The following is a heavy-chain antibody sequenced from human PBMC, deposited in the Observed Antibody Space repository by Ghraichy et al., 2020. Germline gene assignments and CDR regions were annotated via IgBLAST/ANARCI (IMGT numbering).Heavy chain of an antibody. V-gene: IGHV3-23*01. Sequence: GGSLRLSCTASGFTFSNYAIYWVRQAPGKRLEWVAAISGNGDRTYYADALKGRFIISRDNSKNTVYLQMNTLTVADTAVYYCAPPGELVAPSWGQGTKVTVSS. D-gene: IGHD1-7*01. CDR2: ISGNGDRT. CDR3: APPGELVAPS. CDR1: GFTFSNYA. J-gene: IGHJ1*01.